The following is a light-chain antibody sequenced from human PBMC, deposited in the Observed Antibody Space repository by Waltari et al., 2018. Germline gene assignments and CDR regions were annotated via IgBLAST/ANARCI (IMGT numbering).Light chain of an antibody. CDR2: EDN. CDR3: SSVVSSFKSL. J-gene: IGLJ1*01. CDR1: TLPRKL. V-gene: IGLV3-10*01. Sequence: SYELTQPPSVSVSPGQTARITCYGETLPRKLAYWYQQKSGQAPVLVIFEDNTPTAGFPESFSGCIAGTTATLTIMGAQVEDEADYYCSSVVSSFKSLFGAGTKVTVL.